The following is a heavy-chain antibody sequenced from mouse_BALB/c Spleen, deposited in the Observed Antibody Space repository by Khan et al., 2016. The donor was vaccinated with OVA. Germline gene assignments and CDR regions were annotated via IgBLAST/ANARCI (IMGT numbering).Heavy chain of an antibody. CDR1: GFSLSRYN. V-gene: IGHV2-6-4*01. CDR3: ARAYYRYDGYYAMDY. Sequence: VKLVESGPGLVAPSQSLSITCTVSGFSLSRYNIHWVRQPPGKGLEWLGMIWGGGGTDYNSTLKSSLSISKDNSKSQVFLKMTSLQTDDTAMYYCARAYYRYDGYYAMDYWGQGTSVTVSS. D-gene: IGHD2-14*01. J-gene: IGHJ4*01. CDR2: IWGGGGT.